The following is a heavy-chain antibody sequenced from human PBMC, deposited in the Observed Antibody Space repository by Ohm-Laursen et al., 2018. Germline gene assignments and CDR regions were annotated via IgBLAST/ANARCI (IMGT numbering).Heavy chain of an antibody. CDR3: AKVFKRCGGDCPYYFDY. J-gene: IGHJ4*02. D-gene: IGHD2-21*02. V-gene: IGHV3-7*03. Sequence: SLRLSCAASGFTFSSYWMSWVRQAPGKGLEWVANIKQDGSEKYYVDSVKGRFTISRDNSKNTPYLQMNSLRAEDTAVYYCAKVFKRCGGDCPYYFDYWGQGTLVTVSS. CDR2: IKQDGSEK. CDR1: GFTFSSYW.